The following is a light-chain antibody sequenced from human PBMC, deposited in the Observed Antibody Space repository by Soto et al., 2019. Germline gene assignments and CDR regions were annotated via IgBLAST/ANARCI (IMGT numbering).Light chain of an antibody. CDR3: HQCDSSPWT. CDR2: GAS. CDR1: QSVSSSY. V-gene: IGKV3-20*01. J-gene: IGKJ1*01. Sequence: EIVLTQSPGTLSLSPGARATLSCRPSQSVSSSYLAWYQQKPGQAPRLLIYGASSRATGIPDRFSGSGSGTDFTLTISRLEPEDFAVFYCHQCDSSPWTFGQGTKVDIK.